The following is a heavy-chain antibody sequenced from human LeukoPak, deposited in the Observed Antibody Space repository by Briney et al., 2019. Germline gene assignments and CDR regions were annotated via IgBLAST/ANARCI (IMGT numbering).Heavy chain of an antibody. CDR1: GGSISTCY. CDR2: IYYSGST. D-gene: IGHD3-10*01. CDR3: ARSDYYGLLDY. V-gene: IGHV4-59*08. J-gene: IGHJ4*02. Sequence: SETLSLTCTVSGGSISTCYWSWIRQPPGKGLEWIGYIYYSGSTHYNPSLKSRVTISVDTSKNQFSLKLSSVTAADTAVYYCARSDYYGLLDYWGQGTLVTVSP.